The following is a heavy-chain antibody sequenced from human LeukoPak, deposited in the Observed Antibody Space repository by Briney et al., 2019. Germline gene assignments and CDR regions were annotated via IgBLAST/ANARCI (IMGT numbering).Heavy chain of an antibody. CDR3: ARTRDTPPLYYYDSSGYFDY. CDR1: GYTFTSYG. CDR2: ISAYNGNT. V-gene: IGHV1-18*01. Sequence: ASVKVSCKASGYTFTSYGISWVRQAPGQGLEWMGWISAYNGNTNYAQKLQGRVTMTTDTSTSTAYMELRSLRSDDTAVYYCARTRDTPPLYYYDSSGYFDYWAREPWSPSPQ. D-gene: IGHD3-22*01. J-gene: IGHJ4*02.